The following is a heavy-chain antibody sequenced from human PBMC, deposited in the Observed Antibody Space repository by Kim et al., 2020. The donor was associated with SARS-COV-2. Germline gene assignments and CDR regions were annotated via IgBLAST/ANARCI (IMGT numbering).Heavy chain of an antibody. V-gene: IGHV4-34*01. D-gene: IGHD5-12*01. CDR1: GGSFSGYY. CDR3: ARGKRWLQFHSQKGTRSWFDP. J-gene: IGHJ5*02. Sequence: SETLSLTCAVYGGSFSGYYWSWIRQPPGKGLEWIGEINHSGSTNYNPSLKSRVTISVDTSKNQFSLKLSSVTAADTAVYYCARGKRWLQFHSQKGTRSWFDPWGQGTLVTVSS. CDR2: INHSGST.